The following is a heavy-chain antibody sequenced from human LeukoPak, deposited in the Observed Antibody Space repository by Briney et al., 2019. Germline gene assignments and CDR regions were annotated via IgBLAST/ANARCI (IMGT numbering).Heavy chain of an antibody. D-gene: IGHD2-15*01. Sequence: SVKVSCNASGGTFSSYAISWVRQAPGQGLEWMGRIIPILGIANYAQKFQGRVTITADKSTSTAYMELSSLRSEDTAVYYCARVWGMDDGGSCYDCFDYWGQGTLVTVSS. CDR1: GGTFSSYA. V-gene: IGHV1-69*04. CDR2: IIPILGIA. J-gene: IGHJ4*02. CDR3: ARVWGMDDGGSCYDCFDY.